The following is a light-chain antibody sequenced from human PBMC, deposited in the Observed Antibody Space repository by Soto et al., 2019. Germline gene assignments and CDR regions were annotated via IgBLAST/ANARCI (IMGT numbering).Light chain of an antibody. CDR1: ISDVGGYNY. Sequence: QSALTQPASVSGSPGQSITISCTGTISDVGGYNYVSWYQQHPGKAPKLMIYEVTNRPSGVSNRFSGSKSGNTASLTISGLRTEDEADYVCSSFTTTATWVFGGGTKVTVL. J-gene: IGLJ3*02. V-gene: IGLV2-14*01. CDR3: SSFTTTATWV. CDR2: EVT.